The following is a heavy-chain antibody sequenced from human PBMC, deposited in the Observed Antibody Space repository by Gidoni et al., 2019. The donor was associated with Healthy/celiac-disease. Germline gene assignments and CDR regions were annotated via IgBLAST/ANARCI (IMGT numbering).Heavy chain of an antibody. D-gene: IGHD3-16*02. V-gene: IGHV1-8*01. CDR2: MNPNSGNT. J-gene: IGHJ4*02. Sequence: QVQLVQSGAEVKKPGASVKVSCKASGYTFTSYDINWVRQATGQGLEWMGWMNPNSGNTGYAQKFQGRVTMTRNTSISTAYMELSSLRSEDTAVYYCARGTIDLWGSYRYIDYWGQGTLVTVSS. CDR3: ARGTIDLWGSYRYIDY. CDR1: GYTFTSYD.